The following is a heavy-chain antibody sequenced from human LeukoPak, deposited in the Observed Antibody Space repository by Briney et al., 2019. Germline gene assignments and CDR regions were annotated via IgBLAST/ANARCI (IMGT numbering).Heavy chain of an antibody. V-gene: IGHV5-51*01. CDR3: ARSYSSSSSFDY. J-gene: IGHJ4*02. CDR2: IYPVDSDT. D-gene: IGHD6-6*01. Sequence: GIIYPVDSDTRYSPSFHGQVTISAHKSISPAYLQWSSLKASDTAVYYCARSYSSSSSFDYWGQGTLVTVSS.